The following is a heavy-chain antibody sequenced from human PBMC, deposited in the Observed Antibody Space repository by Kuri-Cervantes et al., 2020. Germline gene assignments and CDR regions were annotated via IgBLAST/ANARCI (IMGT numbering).Heavy chain of an antibody. D-gene: IGHD1-26*01. CDR2: MYYSGST. CDR1: GGSISSYY. Sequence: SETLSLTCTVSGGSISSYYWSWIRQPPGKGLEWIGYMYYSGSTNYNPSLKSRVTISVDTSKNQFSLKLTSVTTADTAVYYCARAGIYYYGMDVWGQGTTVTVSS. V-gene: IGHV4-59*01. CDR3: ARAGIYYYGMDV. J-gene: IGHJ6*02.